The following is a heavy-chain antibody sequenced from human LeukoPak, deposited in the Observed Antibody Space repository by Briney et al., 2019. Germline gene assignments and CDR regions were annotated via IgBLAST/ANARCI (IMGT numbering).Heavy chain of an antibody. CDR3: AKDRALTGDFPDY. CDR1: GFTFDDYA. CDR2: ISWDGGST. V-gene: IGHV3-43D*03. Sequence: PGRSLRLSCAASGFTFDDYAMHWVRQAPGKGLEWVSLISWDGGSTYYADSVKGRFTISRDNSKNSLYLQMNSLRAEDTALYYCAKDRALTGDFPDYWGQGTLVTVSS. J-gene: IGHJ4*02. D-gene: IGHD4-17*01.